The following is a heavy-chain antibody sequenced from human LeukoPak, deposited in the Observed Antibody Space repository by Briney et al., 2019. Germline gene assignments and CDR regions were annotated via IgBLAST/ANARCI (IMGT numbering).Heavy chain of an antibody. CDR2: INTDGSST. J-gene: IGHJ4*02. V-gene: IGHV3-74*01. CDR1: GFTFSSYW. CDR3: AKPGKYCSSTSCYTHFDY. Sequence: GGSLRLSCAASGFTFSSYWMRWVRQAPGKGLVWVSRINTDGSSTSYADSVKGRFTISRDNAKNTLYLQMNSLRAEDTAVYYCAKPGKYCSSTSCYTHFDYWGQGTLVTVSS. D-gene: IGHD2-2*02.